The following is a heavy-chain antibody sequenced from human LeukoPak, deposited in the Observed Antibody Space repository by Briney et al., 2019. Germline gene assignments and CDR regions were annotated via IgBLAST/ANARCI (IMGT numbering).Heavy chain of an antibody. CDR1: GGSFSGYY. V-gene: IGHV4-34*01. CDR3: ARGLWYYRASPFNY. Sequence: SETLSLTCAVYGGSFSGYYWSWIRQPPGKGLEWIGEINHSGSTNYNPSLKSRVTISVDTSKNQFSLKLSSVTAADTAVYYCARGLWYYRASPFNYWGQGTLVTVSS. CDR2: INHSGST. J-gene: IGHJ4*02. D-gene: IGHD3-16*01.